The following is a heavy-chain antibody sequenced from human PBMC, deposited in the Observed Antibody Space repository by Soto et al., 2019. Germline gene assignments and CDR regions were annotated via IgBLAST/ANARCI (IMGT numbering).Heavy chain of an antibody. Sequence: SETLSLTCTVSGGSISSSSYYWGWIRQPPGKGLEWIGSIYYSGSTYYNPSLKSRVTISVDTSKNQFSLKLSSVTAADTAVYYCARGYSYASRFDYWGQGTPVTVSS. V-gene: IGHV4-39*01. CDR3: ARGYSYASRFDY. D-gene: IGHD5-18*01. CDR2: IYYSGST. J-gene: IGHJ4*02. CDR1: GGSISSSSYY.